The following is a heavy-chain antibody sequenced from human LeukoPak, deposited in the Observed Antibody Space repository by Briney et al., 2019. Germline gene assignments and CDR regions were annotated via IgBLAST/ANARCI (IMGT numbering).Heavy chain of an antibody. J-gene: IGHJ4*02. CDR3: ARVGVADTLFDY. V-gene: IGHV4-39*01. Sequence: PSETLSLTCTVSGGSISSSSYYWGWIRQPPGKGLEWIGSIYYSGSTYYNPSLKSRVTISVDTSKNQFSLKLSSVTAADTAVYYCARVGVADTLFDYWGQGTLVTDSS. CDR2: IYYSGST. CDR1: GGSISSSSYY. D-gene: IGHD2-15*01.